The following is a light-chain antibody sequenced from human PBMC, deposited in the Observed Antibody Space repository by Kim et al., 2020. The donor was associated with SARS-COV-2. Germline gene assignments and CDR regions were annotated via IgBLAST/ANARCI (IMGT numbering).Light chain of an antibody. CDR3: CSYANGGTWV. CDR2: GVN. CDR1: NDDIGSHEL. J-gene: IGLJ3*02. Sequence: GQSISVYCSGTNDDIGSHELVSWYQHHPGTAPKLIIYGVNQRPSGVSSRFSGSKSGNTASLTISGLQAEDEADFYCCSYANGGTWVFGGGTQLTVL. V-gene: IGLV2-23*02.